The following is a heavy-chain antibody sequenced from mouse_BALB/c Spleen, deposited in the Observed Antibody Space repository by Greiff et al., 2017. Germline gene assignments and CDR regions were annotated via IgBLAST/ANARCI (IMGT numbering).Heavy chain of an antibody. CDR1: GFTFSSYG. Sequence: DVKLVESGGDLVKPGGSLKLSCAASGFTFSSYGMSWVRQTPDKRLEWVATISSGGSYTYYPDSVKGRFTISRDNAKNTLYLQMSSLKSEDTAMYYCARRDGPLAYWGQGTLVTVSA. J-gene: IGHJ3*01. CDR3: ARRDGPLAY. CDR2: ISSGGSYT. V-gene: IGHV5-6*02. D-gene: IGHD2-3*01.